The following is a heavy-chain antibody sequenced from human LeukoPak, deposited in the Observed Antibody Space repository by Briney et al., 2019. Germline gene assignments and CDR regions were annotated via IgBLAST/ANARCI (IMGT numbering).Heavy chain of an antibody. CDR2: IYSGGST. Sequence: SGGSLRLSCAASGFTVSSNYMSWVRQAPGKGLEWVSVIYSGGSTYYADSVKGRFTISRDNSKNTLYLQMNSLRAEDTAVYYCARVLIESELKYDILTGYYSDYWGQGTLVTVSS. CDR3: ARVLIESELKYDILTGYYSDY. V-gene: IGHV3-53*01. J-gene: IGHJ4*02. CDR1: GFTVSSNY. D-gene: IGHD3-9*01.